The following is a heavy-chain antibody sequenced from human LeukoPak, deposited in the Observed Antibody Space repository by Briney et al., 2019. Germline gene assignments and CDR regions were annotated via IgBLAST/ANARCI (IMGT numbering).Heavy chain of an antibody. CDR2: ISYDGSNK. V-gene: IGHV3-30*18. CDR1: EFTFSNFD. Sequence: GGSLRLSCAASEFTFSNFDMHWVRQAPGKGLEWVAVISYDGSNKYFADSVKGRFTISRDNSKNTLYLQMNSLRAEDTAVYFCAKEFCGGDCYSGNIDAFDIWGQGTMVTVSS. J-gene: IGHJ3*02. CDR3: AKEFCGGDCYSGNIDAFDI. D-gene: IGHD2-21*02.